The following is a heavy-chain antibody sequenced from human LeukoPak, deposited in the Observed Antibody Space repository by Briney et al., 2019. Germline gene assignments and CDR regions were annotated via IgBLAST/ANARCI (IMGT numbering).Heavy chain of an antibody. Sequence: GGSLRLSCAASGFTFSSYAMSWVRQAPGKGLEWVSAISGSGGSTYYADSVKGRFTISRDNSKNTLYLQMNRLRAEDTAVYYCAKPSPYDFWSGPYYFDYWGQGTLVTVSS. D-gene: IGHD3-3*01. V-gene: IGHV3-23*01. CDR2: ISGSGGST. CDR3: AKPSPYDFWSGPYYFDY. CDR1: GFTFSSYA. J-gene: IGHJ4*02.